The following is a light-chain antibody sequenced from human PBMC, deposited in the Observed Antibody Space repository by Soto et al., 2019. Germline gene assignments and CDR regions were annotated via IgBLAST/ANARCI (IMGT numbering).Light chain of an antibody. V-gene: IGKV3-15*01. CDR3: QQYDKWPTWT. CDR1: QSVSRD. J-gene: IGKJ1*01. CDR2: GAS. Sequence: EIVLMQSPATVSVSPGERATLSCRASQSVSRDLAWYQQKPGQAPRLLIYGASTRATSIPARFSGSGSGTEFTLTISSLQSEDFAVYYCQQYDKWPTWTFGQGTKVDIK.